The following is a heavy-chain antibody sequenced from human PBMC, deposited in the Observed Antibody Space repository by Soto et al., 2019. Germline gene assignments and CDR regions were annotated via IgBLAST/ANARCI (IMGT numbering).Heavy chain of an antibody. Sequence: PGVSQSLSCTASAFTFSNHAMSWVRPNPGEGLEWVSSISESGIYTDYADSVKGRFTISRDNSKNTLYVQMTSLRAEDTAVYYCAKETSPNTYYAFEVGCKGTMV. D-gene: IGHD2-8*01. CDR2: ISESGIYT. V-gene: IGHV3-23*01. CDR1: AFTFSNHA. J-gene: IGHJ3*01. CDR3: AKETSPNTYYAFEV.